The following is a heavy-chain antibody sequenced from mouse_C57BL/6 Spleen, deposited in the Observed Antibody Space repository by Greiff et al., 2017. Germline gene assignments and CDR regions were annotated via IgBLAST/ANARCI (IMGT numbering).Heavy chain of an antibody. Sequence: QVQLQQSGAELVRPGASVTLSCKASGYTFTDYEMHWVKQTPVHGLEWIGAIDPETGGTAYNQKFKGKAILTADKSSSTAYMELRSLTSEDSADYYCTRLAYYYGSREYYFDYWGQGTTLTVSS. D-gene: IGHD1-1*01. J-gene: IGHJ2*01. CDR3: TRLAYYYGSREYYFDY. CDR2: IDPETGGT. CDR1: GYTFTDYE. V-gene: IGHV1-15*01.